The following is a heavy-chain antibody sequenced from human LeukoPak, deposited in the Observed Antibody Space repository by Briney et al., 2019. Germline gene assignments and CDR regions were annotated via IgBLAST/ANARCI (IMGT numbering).Heavy chain of an antibody. D-gene: IGHD3-22*01. V-gene: IGHV2-70*11. CDR3: ARIRYDSSGYPPNFDY. CDR2: IAWDDDK. J-gene: IGHJ4*02. Sequence: SGPALVKPTQTLTLTCTFSGFSLSTSGMCVSWIRQPPGKALEWLARIAWDDDKYYSTSLKTRLTISKDTSKNQVVLTMTNMDPVDTATYYCARIRYDSSGYPPNFDYWGQGTLVTVSS. CDR1: GFSLSTSGMC.